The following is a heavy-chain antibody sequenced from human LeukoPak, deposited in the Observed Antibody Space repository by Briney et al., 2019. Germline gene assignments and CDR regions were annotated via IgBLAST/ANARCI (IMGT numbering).Heavy chain of an antibody. CDR1: GYTFTSYD. J-gene: IGHJ4*02. V-gene: IGHV1-8*01. Sequence: ASVKVSCKASGYTFTSYDINWVRQATGQGLEWMGWMNPNSGNTGYAQKFQGRVTMSRNTSISTAYMELSSLRSEDTAVYYCARGRSDSSGYYYDDYWGQGTLVTVSS. CDR2: MNPNSGNT. CDR3: ARGRSDSSGYYYDDY. D-gene: IGHD3-22*01.